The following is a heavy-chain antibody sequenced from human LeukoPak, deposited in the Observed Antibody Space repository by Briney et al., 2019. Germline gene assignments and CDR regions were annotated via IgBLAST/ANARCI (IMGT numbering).Heavy chain of an antibody. Sequence: SVKVSCKASGGTFSSYAISWVRQAPGQGLEWMGGIIPIFGTANYAQKFQGRVTITADESTRTAYMELSSLRSEDTAVYYCARVSGSYSIPDYWGQGTLVTVSS. D-gene: IGHD1-26*01. CDR2: IIPIFGTA. CDR3: ARVSGSYSIPDY. V-gene: IGHV1-69*13. J-gene: IGHJ4*02. CDR1: GGTFSSYA.